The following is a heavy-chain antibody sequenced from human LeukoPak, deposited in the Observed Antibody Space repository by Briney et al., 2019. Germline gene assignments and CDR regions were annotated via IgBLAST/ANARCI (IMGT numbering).Heavy chain of an antibody. J-gene: IGHJ4*02. CDR1: GFTFSSYA. Sequence: GGSLRLSCAASGFTFSSYAMSWVRQAPGKGLEWVSLISSTGGTTCYADSVKGRFTISRDNSENTLYLQVKSLRAEDTAVYYCSTSRLLQSFDCWGQGTLVTVSS. CDR2: ISSTGGTT. D-gene: IGHD2-21*02. CDR3: STSRLLQSFDC. V-gene: IGHV3-23*01.